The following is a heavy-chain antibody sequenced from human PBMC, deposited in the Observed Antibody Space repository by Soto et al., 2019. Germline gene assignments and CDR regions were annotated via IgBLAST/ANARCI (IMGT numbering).Heavy chain of an antibody. Sequence: PGGSLRLSCAASGFTFISYAMSWVRQAPGKGLEWVSAISGSGGSTYYADSVKGRFTISRDNSKNTLYLQMNSLRAEDTAVYYCAKIAVAGIYYYYGMDVWGQGTTVTVSS. J-gene: IGHJ6*02. D-gene: IGHD6-19*01. V-gene: IGHV3-23*01. CDR2: ISGSGGST. CDR1: GFTFISYA. CDR3: AKIAVAGIYYYYGMDV.